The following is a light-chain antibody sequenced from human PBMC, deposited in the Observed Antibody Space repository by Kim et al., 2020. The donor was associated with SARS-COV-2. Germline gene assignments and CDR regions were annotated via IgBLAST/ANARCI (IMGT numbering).Light chain of an antibody. CDR1: SSIRKNS. CDR3: GLWEDSLSAWV. CDR2: AND. J-gene: IGLJ2*01. V-gene: IGLV1-51*01. Sequence: QSVVTQPPSVSAAAGQKVTISCSGSSSIRKNSVSWYRHLPGTAPKVLIYANDKRPSGVPDRFSASKSGTSATLGITGLQTGDEADYYCGLWEDSLSAWVFGGGTQLTVL.